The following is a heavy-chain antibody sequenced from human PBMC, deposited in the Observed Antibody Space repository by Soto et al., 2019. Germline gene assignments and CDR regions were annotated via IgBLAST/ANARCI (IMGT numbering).Heavy chain of an antibody. J-gene: IGHJ6*02. CDR1: GFTFSSYA. V-gene: IGHV3-30-3*01. D-gene: IGHD3-3*01. CDR2: ISYDGSNK. Sequence: GGSLRLSCAASGFTFSSYAMHWVRQAPGKGLEWVAVISYDGSNKYYADSVKGRFTISRDNSKNTLYLQMNSLRAEDTAVYYCARANDFWSGYYYYYYGMDVWGQGTTVTVSS. CDR3: ARANDFWSGYYYYYYGMDV.